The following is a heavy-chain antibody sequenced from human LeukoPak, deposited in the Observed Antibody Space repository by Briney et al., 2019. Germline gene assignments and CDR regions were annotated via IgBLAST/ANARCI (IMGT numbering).Heavy chain of an antibody. CDR1: GFTFSSYW. CDR2: IKQDGSEK. D-gene: IGHD4-17*01. J-gene: IGHJ4*02. Sequence: GGSLRLSCAASGFTFSSYWMSWVRQAPGKGLEWVANIKQDGSEKYYVDSVKGRFTISRDNAKNSLYLQMNSLRAEDTAVYYCARDPGDDYGDYGVRTWFDYWGQGTLVTVSS. CDR3: ARDPGDDYGDYGVRTWFDY. V-gene: IGHV3-7*01.